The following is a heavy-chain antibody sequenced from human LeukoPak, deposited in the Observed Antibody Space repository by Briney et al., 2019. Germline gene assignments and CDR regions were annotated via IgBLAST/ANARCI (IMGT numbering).Heavy chain of an antibody. CDR2: ISYDGSNK. CDR3: AKGGFGETYFDY. J-gene: IGHJ4*02. V-gene: IGHV3-30*18. CDR1: GFTFSSYG. D-gene: IGHD3-10*01. Sequence: GGSLRLSCAASGFTFSSYGMHWVRQAPGKGLEWVAVISYDGSNKYYADSVKGRFTISRDNSKNTLCLQMNSLRAEDTAVYYCAKGGFGETYFDYWGQGTLVTVSS.